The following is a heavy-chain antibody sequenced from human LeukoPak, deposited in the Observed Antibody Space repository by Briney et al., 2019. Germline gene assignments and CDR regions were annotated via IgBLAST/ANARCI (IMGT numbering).Heavy chain of an antibody. D-gene: IGHD6-19*01. V-gene: IGHV4-59*08. CDR1: GGSISSYY. J-gene: IGHJ4*02. CDR3: ARHSIVGQWLVPFDY. CDR2: IYYSGST. Sequence: SETLSLTCTVSGGSISSYYWSWIRQPPGKGLEWIGYIYYSGSTNYNPSLKSRVTISVDTSKIQFSLKLSSVTAADTAVYYCARHSIVGQWLVPFDYWGQGTLVTVSS.